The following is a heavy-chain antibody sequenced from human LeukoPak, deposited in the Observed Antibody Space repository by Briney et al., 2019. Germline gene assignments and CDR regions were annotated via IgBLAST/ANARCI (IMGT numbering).Heavy chain of an antibody. Sequence: GGSLRLSCAASGFTFDDYAMHWVRQAPGKGLEWVSYISSSSSTIYYADSVKGRFTISRDNAKNSLYLQMNSLRAEDTAVYYCARGRHDPPSDVWGKGTTVTVSS. J-gene: IGHJ6*04. V-gene: IGHV3-48*01. CDR3: ARGRHDPPSDV. CDR1: GFTFDDYA. D-gene: IGHD3-10*01. CDR2: ISSSSSTI.